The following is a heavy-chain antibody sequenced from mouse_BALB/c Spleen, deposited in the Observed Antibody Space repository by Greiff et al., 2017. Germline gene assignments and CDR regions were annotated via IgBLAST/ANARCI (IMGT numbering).Heavy chain of an antibody. CDR3: ARGRGTGTEYYYAMDY. CDR2: ILPGSGST. V-gene: IGHV1-9*01. CDR1: GYTFSSYW. D-gene: IGHD4-1*01. Sequence: QVQLQQSGAELMKPGASVKISCKATGYTFSSYWIEWVKQRPGHGLEWIGEILPGSGSTNYNEKFKGKATFTADTSSNTAYMQLSSLTSEDSAVYYCARGRGTGTEYYYAMDYWGQGTSVTVSS. J-gene: IGHJ4*01.